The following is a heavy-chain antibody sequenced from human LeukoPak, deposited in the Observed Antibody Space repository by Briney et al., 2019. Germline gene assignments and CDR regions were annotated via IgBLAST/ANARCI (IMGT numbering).Heavy chain of an antibody. CDR2: IYYSGST. CDR1: GGSISSGGYY. J-gene: IGHJ5*02. CDR3: ARIPARSNWFDP. V-gene: IGHV4-31*03. D-gene: IGHD6-25*01. Sequence: SQTLSLTCTVSGGSISSGGYYWSWIRQHPGKGLEWIGYIYYSGSTYYNPSLKSRVTISVDTSKNQFSLKLNSVTAADTAMYYCARIPARSNWFDPWGQGTLVTVSS.